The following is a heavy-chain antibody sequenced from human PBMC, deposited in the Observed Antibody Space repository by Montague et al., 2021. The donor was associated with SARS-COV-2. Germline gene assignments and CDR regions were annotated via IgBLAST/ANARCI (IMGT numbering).Heavy chain of an antibody. Sequence: SETPSLTCTVSGGSINNYYWSWIRQPPGKGLEWIAYISDSGSTNYNPSLKSRVTTSVDTSKNHFSLRLSSVTAADTAVYYCARDGGYYYGSGSSPYWGQGTLVTVSS. CDR2: ISDSGST. CDR1: GGSINNYY. J-gene: IGHJ4*02. V-gene: IGHV4-59*01. CDR3: ARDGGYYYGSGSSPY. D-gene: IGHD3-10*01.